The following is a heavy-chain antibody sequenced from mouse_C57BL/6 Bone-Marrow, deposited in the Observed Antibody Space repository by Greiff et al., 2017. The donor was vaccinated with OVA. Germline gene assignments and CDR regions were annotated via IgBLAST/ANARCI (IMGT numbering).Heavy chain of an antibody. CDR1: GFNIKDDY. J-gene: IGHJ2*01. Sequence: EVQLQQSGAELVRPGASVKLSCTASGFNIKDDYLHWVKERPEQGLVWIGWIDPENGDTSYASNFQGKATITADNSSKTVYLHLSSLTSEDTAVYYCTTYRYWGQGTTLTVSS. V-gene: IGHV14-4*01. CDR3: TTYRY. CDR2: IDPENGDT.